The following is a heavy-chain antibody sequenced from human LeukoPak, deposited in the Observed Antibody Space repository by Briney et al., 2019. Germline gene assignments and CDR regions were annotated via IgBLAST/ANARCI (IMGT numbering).Heavy chain of an antibody. CDR1: GFTFSNYD. Sequence: PGKSLRLSCAASGFTFSNYDMDWVRQAPGKGLEWMGIIYPGDSDTRYSPSFQGQVTISADKSISTAYLQWSSLKASDTAMYYCARRAYDSSAYVFDYWGQGTLVTVSS. V-gene: IGHV5-51*01. CDR2: IYPGDSDT. J-gene: IGHJ4*02. D-gene: IGHD3-22*01. CDR3: ARRAYDSSAYVFDY.